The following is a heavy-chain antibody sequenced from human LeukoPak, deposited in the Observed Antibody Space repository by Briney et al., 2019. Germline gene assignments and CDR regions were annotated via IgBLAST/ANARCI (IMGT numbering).Heavy chain of an antibody. J-gene: IGHJ4*02. D-gene: IGHD3-10*01. CDR3: ARVDAEGSGVKYFDY. CDR1: GYTFTNYN. CDR2: INPSGGST. V-gene: IGHV1-46*01. Sequence: ASVKVSCKASGYTFTNYNMHWVRQAPRQGLEWMGIINPSGGSTSYAQKFQGRVTMTRDTSTSTVYMELSSLRSEDTAVYFCARVDAEGSGVKYFDYWGQGTLVTVSS.